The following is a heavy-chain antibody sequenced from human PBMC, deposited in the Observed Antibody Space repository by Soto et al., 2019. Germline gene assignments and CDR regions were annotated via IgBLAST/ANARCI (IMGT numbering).Heavy chain of an antibody. J-gene: IGHJ3*02. V-gene: IGHV4-30-4*01. Sequence: QVQLQESGPGLVKPSQTLSLTCNVSGGSISSGDYFWSWIRQPPGKGLECIGYIYTSGTTYYNPSLNSRHTISLDTSKNHYSLTLSSVTPADTALYYCSRVSSVTVMADIWGQGSMVTVSS. D-gene: IGHD3-22*01. CDR3: SRVSSVTVMADI. CDR2: IYTSGTT. CDR1: GGSISSGDYF.